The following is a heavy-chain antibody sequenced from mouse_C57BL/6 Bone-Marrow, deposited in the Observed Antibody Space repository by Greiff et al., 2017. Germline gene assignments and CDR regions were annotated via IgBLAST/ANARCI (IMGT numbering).Heavy chain of an antibody. CDR1: GYTFTSYW. Sequence: VQLQQPGAELVKPGASVKLSCKASGYTFTSYWMHWVKQRPGQGLEWIGMIHPNSGSTNYKEKFKSKATLTVDKSSSTAYMQLSSLTSEDSAVYYCASLVWVDIWGGGTALTVSS. V-gene: IGHV1-64*01. CDR3: ASLVWVDI. J-gene: IGHJ2*01. CDR2: IHPNSGST. D-gene: IGHD2-12*01.